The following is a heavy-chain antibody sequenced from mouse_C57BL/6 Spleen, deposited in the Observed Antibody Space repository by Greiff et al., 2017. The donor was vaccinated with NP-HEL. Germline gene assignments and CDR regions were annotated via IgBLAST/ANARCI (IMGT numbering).Heavy chain of an antibody. J-gene: IGHJ3*01. D-gene: IGHD2-3*01. CDR1: GYTFTSYW. CDR2: IYPGSGST. CDR3: ARCDGYYAFAY. Sequence: QVQLKQSGAELVKPGASVKMSCKASGYTFTSYWITWVKQRPGQGLEWIGDIYPGSGSTNYNEKFKSKATLTVDTSSSTAYMQLSSLTSEDSAVYYCARCDGYYAFAYWGQGTLVTVSA. V-gene: IGHV1-55*01.